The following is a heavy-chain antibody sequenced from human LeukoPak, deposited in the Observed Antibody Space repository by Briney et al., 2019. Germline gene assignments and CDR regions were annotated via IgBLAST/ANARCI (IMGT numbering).Heavy chain of an antibody. CDR2: ISSSGSTI. Sequence: GGSLRLSCAASGFTFSSYEMNWVRQAPGTGLEWVSYISSSGSTIYYADSVKGRFTVSRDNSKNMLYLQMNSLRAEDTAVYYCAYYHVNEEPPTFWGRGTLVTVSS. D-gene: IGHD1-1*01. V-gene: IGHV3-48*03. J-gene: IGHJ4*02. CDR1: GFTFSSYE. CDR3: AYYHVNEEPPTF.